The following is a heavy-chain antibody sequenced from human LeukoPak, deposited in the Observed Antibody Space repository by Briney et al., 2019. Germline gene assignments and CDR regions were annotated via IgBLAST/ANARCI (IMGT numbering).Heavy chain of an antibody. D-gene: IGHD3-22*01. J-gene: IGHJ4*02. V-gene: IGHV3-30*04. Sequence: GRSLRLSCAASGFTFSSYAMHWVRQAPGKGLEWVAVISYDGSNKYYADSVKGRFTISRGNSKNTLYLQVNSLRAEDTAVYYCARDAPYYYDSSGYYYRYFDYWGQGTLVTVSS. CDR1: GFTFSSYA. CDR3: ARDAPYYYDSSGYYYRYFDY. CDR2: ISYDGSNK.